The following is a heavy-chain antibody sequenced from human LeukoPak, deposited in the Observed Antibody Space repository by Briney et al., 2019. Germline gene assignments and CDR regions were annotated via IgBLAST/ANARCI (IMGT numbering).Heavy chain of an antibody. Sequence: SETLSLTCAVYGGSFSGYYWSWIRQPPGKGLEWIGEINHSGSTNYNPSLKSRVTISVDTSKNQFSLKLSSVTAADTAVYYCARHGVDSSGYQNFDYWGQGTLVTVSS. J-gene: IGHJ4*02. CDR2: INHSGST. CDR1: GGSFSGYY. CDR3: ARHGVDSSGYQNFDY. V-gene: IGHV4-34*01. D-gene: IGHD3-22*01.